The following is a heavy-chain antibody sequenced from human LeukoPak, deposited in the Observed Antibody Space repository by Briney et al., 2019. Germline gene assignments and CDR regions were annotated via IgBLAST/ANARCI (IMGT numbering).Heavy chain of an antibody. V-gene: IGHV3-30*02. J-gene: IGHJ4*02. D-gene: IGHD4-11*01. CDR3: ARDPYSGLFDY. Sequence: PGGSLRLSCAASGFIFTDYGMHWVRQAPGKGLEWLTFIRYDGSDKCYADSVKGRFTISRDNAKNSLYLQMNSLRAEDTAVYYCARDPYSGLFDYWGQGTLVTVSS. CDR2: IRYDGSDK. CDR1: GFIFTDYG.